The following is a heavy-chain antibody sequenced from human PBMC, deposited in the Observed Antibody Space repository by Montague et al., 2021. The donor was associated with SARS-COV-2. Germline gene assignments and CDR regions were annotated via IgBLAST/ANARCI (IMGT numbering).Heavy chain of an antibody. Sequence: SVKVSCKASGYTFTSYGISWVRQAPGQGLEWMGWISAYNGNTNYAQKLQGRVTVTTDTSTSTAYTELRSLRSDDTAVYYCAVYYGSRPDMGYWGQGTLVTVSS. CDR1: GYTFTSYG. V-gene: IGHV1-18*01. D-gene: IGHD3-10*01. CDR2: ISAYNGNT. CDR3: AVYYGSRPDMGY. J-gene: IGHJ4*02.